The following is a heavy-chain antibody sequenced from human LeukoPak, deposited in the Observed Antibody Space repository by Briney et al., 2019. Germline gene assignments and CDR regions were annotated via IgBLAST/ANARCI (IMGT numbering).Heavy chain of an antibody. V-gene: IGHV4-34*01. J-gene: IGHJ6*03. CDR1: GGSFSGYY. D-gene: IGHD2-8*01. CDR3: VANGYYCLDV. CDR2: INHDEVT. Sequence: SETLSLTCAVYGGSFSGYYWSWIRQPPGKGLEWIGEINHDEVTNYNPSLKSRITISVDTSRKQFSLKLSSVTAADTAVYYCVANGYYCLDVWGKGTTVTVSS.